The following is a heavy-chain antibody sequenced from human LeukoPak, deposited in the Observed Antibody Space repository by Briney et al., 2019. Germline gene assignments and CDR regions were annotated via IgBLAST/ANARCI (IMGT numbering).Heavy chain of an antibody. CDR2: IYYSGNT. CDR3: ARIRRYSGSPIDY. Sequence: SETLSLTCSVSGGSISNSSYFWAWIRKPPGKGLEWLGSIYYSGNTFYNSFLKSRVTISVDTSKNQFSLKLSSVTAADTAVYYCARIRRYSGSPIDYWGQGTLVTVSS. V-gene: IGHV4-39*01. CDR1: GGSISNSSYF. D-gene: IGHD1-26*01. J-gene: IGHJ4*02.